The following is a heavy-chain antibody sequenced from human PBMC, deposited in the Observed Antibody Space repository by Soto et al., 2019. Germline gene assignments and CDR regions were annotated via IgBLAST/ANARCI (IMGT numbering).Heavy chain of an antibody. D-gene: IGHD6-19*01. CDR2: MNPNSGNT. Sequence: QVQLVQSGAEVKKPGASVKVSCKASGYTFTSYDINWVRQATGQGLEWMGWMNPNSGNTGYAQKFQGRVTMTRNTSISTGYMEMSSMRSEATAAYYCARGEEQWLVPPHYWGQGTLVTVSS. CDR1: GYTFTSYD. V-gene: IGHV1-8*01. CDR3: ARGEEQWLVPPHY. J-gene: IGHJ4*02.